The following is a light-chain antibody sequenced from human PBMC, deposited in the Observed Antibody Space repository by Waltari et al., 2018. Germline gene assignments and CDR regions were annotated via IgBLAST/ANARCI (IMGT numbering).Light chain of an antibody. CDR1: QSLVYSDGNNY. CDR2: KVS. CDR3: MQGSHWPLT. V-gene: IGKV2-30*01. Sequence: EVVMTQSPLSLPVTLGQPASISCRSSQSLVYSDGNNYLIWFQQRPGQSPRRLIYKVSNRDSGGPDRVSGSGSGTDFTLKISRVEAEDVGVYYCMQGSHWPLTFGGGTKVEIK. J-gene: IGKJ4*01.